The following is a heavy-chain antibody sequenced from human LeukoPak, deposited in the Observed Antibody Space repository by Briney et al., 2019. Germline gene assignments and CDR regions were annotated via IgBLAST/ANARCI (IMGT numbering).Heavy chain of an antibody. CDR2: IYHSGST. D-gene: IGHD3-10*01. CDR1: GYSISSGYY. Sequence: KTSETLSLTCTVSGYSISSGYYWGWIRPPPGKGLEWIGIIYHSGSTYYNPSLKSRVTISVDTSKNQFSLKLSSVTAADTAVYYCASYYYGSGSYYNVFDYWGQGTLVAVSS. CDR3: ASYYYGSGSYYNVFDY. J-gene: IGHJ4*02. V-gene: IGHV4-38-2*02.